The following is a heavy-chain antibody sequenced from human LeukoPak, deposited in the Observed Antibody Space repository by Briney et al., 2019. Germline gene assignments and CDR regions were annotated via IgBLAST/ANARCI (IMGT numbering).Heavy chain of an antibody. V-gene: IGHV3-9*01. CDR2: ITWNRDNI. Sequence: PGGSLRLSCTLSRFTLDDYAMHSVRHTPGKGLEWGAGITWNRDNIGYGDSVKGRFTISRDNIQNVLYLQMNSLRPDDTALYYCAKDLSSAITSAPAWDVWGQGTAV. D-gene: IGHD3-22*01. J-gene: IGHJ6*02. CDR1: RFTLDDYA. CDR3: AKDLSSAITSAPAWDV.